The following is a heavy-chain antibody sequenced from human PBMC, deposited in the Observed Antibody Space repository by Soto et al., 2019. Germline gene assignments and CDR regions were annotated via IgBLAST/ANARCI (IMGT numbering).Heavy chain of an antibody. CDR3: ARSFDYYGMDV. CDR2: IYHAGSV. CDR1: VYSIASGYY. Sequence: KPAETLSLTCAVSVYSIASGYYCACIRQSPGKGLEWIGSIYHAGSVYYNPSLNSRVAVSLATSKNHFSLKLTSVTAADTAVYYCARSFDYYGMDVWGQGTTVTVSS. V-gene: IGHV4-38-2*01. J-gene: IGHJ6*02.